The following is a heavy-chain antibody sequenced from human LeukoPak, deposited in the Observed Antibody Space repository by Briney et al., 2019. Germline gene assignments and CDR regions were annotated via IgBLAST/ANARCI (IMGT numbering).Heavy chain of an antibody. J-gene: IGHJ5*02. V-gene: IGHV4-4*02. Sequence: SGTLSLTCAVSGGSISSSNWWSWVRQPPGKGLEWIGEIYHNGSTNYNPSLKSRVTISVDKSKNQFSLKLSSVTAADTAVYYCARFVRYFDWLSHNWFDPWGQGTLVTVSS. CDR2: IYHNGST. D-gene: IGHD3-9*01. CDR3: ARFVRYFDWLSHNWFDP. CDR1: GGSISSSNW.